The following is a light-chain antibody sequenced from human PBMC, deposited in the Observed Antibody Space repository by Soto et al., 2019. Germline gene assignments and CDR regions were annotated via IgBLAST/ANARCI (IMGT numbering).Light chain of an antibody. CDR3: QQRHMWPIT. CDR1: QNIHTN. J-gene: IGKJ5*01. Sequence: EIVMTQSPATLSVSPGERATLSCRAGQNIHTNLAWYQQKPGQAPRLLFYGASTGATGLPARFSGSGSGTEFTLTINSLQAEDCAVYYCQQRHMWPITFGQGTRLENK. CDR2: GAS. V-gene: IGKV3-15*01.